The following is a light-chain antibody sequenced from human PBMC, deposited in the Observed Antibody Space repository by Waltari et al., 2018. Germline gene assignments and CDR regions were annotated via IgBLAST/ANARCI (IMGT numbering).Light chain of an antibody. Sequence: QSALTQPPSASGSPGQSVTISCTGTSSDVGGYNYVSWYQQYPGKAPKLMITDVSKRPSGVPDRFSGSKSGNTASLTVSGLQAEDEADYYSLSYAGNNGYVFGSGTRVTVL. CDR3: LSYAGNNGYV. CDR1: SSDVGGYNY. V-gene: IGLV2-8*01. CDR2: DVS. J-gene: IGLJ1*01.